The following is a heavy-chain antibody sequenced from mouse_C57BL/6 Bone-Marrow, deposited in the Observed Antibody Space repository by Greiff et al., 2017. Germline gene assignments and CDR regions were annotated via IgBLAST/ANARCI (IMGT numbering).Heavy chain of an antibody. Sequence: VQLQPSGPELVKPGASVKISCKASGYAFSSSWMNWVKQRPGKGLEWIGRIYPGDGDTNYNGKFKGKATLTADKSSSTAYMQLSSLTSEDSAVYFCARGHYGSSYWYFDVWGTGTTVTVSS. CDR1: GYAFSSSW. CDR2: IYPGDGDT. J-gene: IGHJ1*03. CDR3: ARGHYGSSYWYFDV. V-gene: IGHV1-82*01. D-gene: IGHD1-1*01.